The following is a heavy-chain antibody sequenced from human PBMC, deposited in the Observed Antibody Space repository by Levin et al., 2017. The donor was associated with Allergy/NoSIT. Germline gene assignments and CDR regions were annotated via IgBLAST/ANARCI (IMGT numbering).Heavy chain of an antibody. CDR2: INHSGST. J-gene: IGHJ5*02. CDR3: ARASSSSSWFDP. Sequence: PSETLSLTCAAYGGSFSGYYWSWIRQPPGKGLEWIGEINHSGSTNYNPSLKSRVTISVDTSKNQLSLKLSSVTAAETAVYYCARASSSSSWFDPWGQGTLVTVSS. CDR1: GGSFSGYY. D-gene: IGHD6-13*01. V-gene: IGHV4-34*01.